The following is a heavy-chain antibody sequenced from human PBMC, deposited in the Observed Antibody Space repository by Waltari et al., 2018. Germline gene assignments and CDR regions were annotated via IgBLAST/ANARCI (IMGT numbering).Heavy chain of an antibody. CDR3: AREGGGVVLLWFGESLGPFNFRAWFDP. J-gene: IGHJ5*02. V-gene: IGHV1-18*01. Sequence: QVQLVQSGAEVKKPGASVKVSCKASGYTFTSYGISWVRQAPGQGLEWMGWISVYKGNTNYEQKLRGGVTMTPDTPTSTAYRELRRRRSEDTAVYYCAREGGGVVLLWFGESLGPFNFRAWFDPWGQGTLVTVSS. D-gene: IGHD3-10*01. CDR1: GYTFTSYG. CDR2: ISVYKGNT.